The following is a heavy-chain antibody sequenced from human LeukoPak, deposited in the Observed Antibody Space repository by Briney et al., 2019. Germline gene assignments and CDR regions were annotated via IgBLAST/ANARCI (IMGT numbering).Heavy chain of an antibody. CDR2: MHYNGDT. D-gene: IGHD3-10*01. V-gene: IGHV4-31*03. CDR1: GGSISYGGYF. J-gene: IGHJ6*03. CDR3: ARGVTVRGVLRQTFGFNDYYYMDV. Sequence: SETLSLTCTVSGGSISYGGYFWTWIRQHPGKGLEWIGYMHYNGDTHYNPSLKSRVTISVDTSKNHFSLKLTSVSAADTAVYYCARGVTVRGVLRQTFGFNDYYYMDVWGKGTAVTVSS.